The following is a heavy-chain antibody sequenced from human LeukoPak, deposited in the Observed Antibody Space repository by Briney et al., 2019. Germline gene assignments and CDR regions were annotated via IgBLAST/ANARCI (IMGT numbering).Heavy chain of an antibody. CDR2: ISGSGGST. Sequence: GGSLRLSCAASGFTFSSYAMSWARQATGEGLEWVSAISGSGGSTYYADSVKGRFTISRDNSKNTLYLQMNSLRAEDTAVYYCAKSGREDAFDIWGQGTMVTVSS. V-gene: IGHV3-23*01. CDR3: AKSGREDAFDI. D-gene: IGHD3-10*01. J-gene: IGHJ3*02. CDR1: GFTFSSYA.